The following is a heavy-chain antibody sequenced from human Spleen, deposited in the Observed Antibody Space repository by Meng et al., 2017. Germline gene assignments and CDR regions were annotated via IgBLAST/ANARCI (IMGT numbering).Heavy chain of an antibody. CDR2: ISGSSTYI. V-gene: IGHV3-21*01. J-gene: IGHJ4*02. CDR3: ARARGTDF. Sequence: GGSLRLSCAASGFTFSDYSMNWVRQAPGKGLEWVSAISGSSTYIYYADSMKGRFTISRDNAKNSLYLQMNSLRAEDTAVYYCARARGTDFWGQGTLVTVSS. CDR1: GFTFSDYS.